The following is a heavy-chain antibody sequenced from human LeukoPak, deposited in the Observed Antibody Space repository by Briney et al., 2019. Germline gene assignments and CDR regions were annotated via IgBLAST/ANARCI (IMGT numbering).Heavy chain of an antibody. CDR1: GYTFTSYD. CDR2: MSPDSGYT. CDR3: EIYTGYDSF. D-gene: IGHD5-12*01. Sequence: EASVKVSCKASGYTFTSYDITWVRQATGQGLEWMGWMSPDSGYTGYAQTFQGRVTLTRNTSVSTAFMELSSLRSEDTAVYYCEIYTGYDSFWGQGTLVTVSS. J-gene: IGHJ4*02. V-gene: IGHV1-8*01.